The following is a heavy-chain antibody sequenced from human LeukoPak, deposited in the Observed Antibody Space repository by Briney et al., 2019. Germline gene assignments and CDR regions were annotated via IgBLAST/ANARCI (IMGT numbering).Heavy chain of an antibody. CDR1: GYTFTGYY. CDR2: INPNSGGT. CDR3: ARALQWLVRSRWFDP. V-gene: IGHV1-2*02. Sequence: GASVKVSCKASGYTFTGYYMHWVRQAPGQGLEWMGWINPNSGGTNYAQKFQGRVTMTRDTSISTAYMELSRLRSDDTAVYYCARALQWLVRSRWFDPWGQGTLVTVSS. D-gene: IGHD6-19*01. J-gene: IGHJ5*02.